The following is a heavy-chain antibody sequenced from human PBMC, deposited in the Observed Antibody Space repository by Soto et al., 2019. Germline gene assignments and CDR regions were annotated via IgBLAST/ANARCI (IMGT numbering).Heavy chain of an antibody. V-gene: IGHV3-33*01. CDR2: IWYDGSNK. CDR3: ARRNYYDGVDY. D-gene: IGHD3-22*01. J-gene: IGHJ4*02. Sequence: SCAASGFTFSSYGMHWVRQAPGKGLEWVAVIWYDGSNKYYADSVKGRFTISRDNSKNTLYLQMNSLRAEDTAVYYCARRNYYDGVDYWGQGTLVTVSS. CDR1: GFTFSSYG.